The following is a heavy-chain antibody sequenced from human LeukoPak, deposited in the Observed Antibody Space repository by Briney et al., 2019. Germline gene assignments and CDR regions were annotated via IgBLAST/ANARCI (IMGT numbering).Heavy chain of an antibody. V-gene: IGHV4-59*01. J-gene: IGHJ5*02. CDR3: AGARWYYDILTGYLARNWFGP. CDR1: GGSISSYY. D-gene: IGHD3-9*01. CDR2: IYYSGST. Sequence: SETLSLTCTVSGGSISSYYWSWIRQPPGKGLEWIGYIYYSGSTNYNPSLKSRVTISVDTSKNQFSLKLSSVTAADTVVYYCAGARWYYDILTGYLARNWFGPWGQGTLVTVSS.